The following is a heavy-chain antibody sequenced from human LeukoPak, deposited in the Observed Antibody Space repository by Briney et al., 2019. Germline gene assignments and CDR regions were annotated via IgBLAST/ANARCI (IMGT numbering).Heavy chain of an antibody. D-gene: IGHD2-8*01. J-gene: IGHJ3*02. CDR1: GLTVSSNY. CDR2: IWFDGSNN. V-gene: IGHV3-33*06. CDR3: AKVMGERFGNGAFDI. Sequence: GGSLRLSCAAFGLTVSSNYMSWVRQAPGKGLEWVAVIWFDGSNNYYADSVKGRFTISRDNSKNTLSLQVNSLRAEDTAVYYCAKVMGERFGNGAFDIWGQGTMVTVSS.